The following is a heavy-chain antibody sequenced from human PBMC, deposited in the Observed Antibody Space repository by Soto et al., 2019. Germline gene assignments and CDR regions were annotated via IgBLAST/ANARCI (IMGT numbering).Heavy chain of an antibody. D-gene: IGHD1-7*01. CDR2: IYFRGNS. Sequence: QVQLQQAGPGLVKPSQTLSVTFTVSGDSITSSPYQWSWVRQLRGSGLEWIGYIYFRGNSYYHPSLKSRVTISLDRSKNQFSLELNSVTAADTALYFCARSGGTNSWYGVFDFWGQGTLVNVSS. CDR1: GDSITSSPYQ. J-gene: IGHJ4*02. CDR3: ARSGGTNSWYGVFDF. V-gene: IGHV4-30-4*01.